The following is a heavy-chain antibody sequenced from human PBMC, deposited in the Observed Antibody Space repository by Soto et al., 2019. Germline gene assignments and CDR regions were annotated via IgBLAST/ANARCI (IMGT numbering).Heavy chain of an antibody. Sequence: TSETLSLTCAVSGGSISSGGYSWSWIRQPPGKGLEWIGYIYHSGSTYYNPSLKSRVTISVDRSKNQFSLKLSSVTAADTAVYYWASRYSSKGGFDYWRPGTPQTVSS. CDR3: ASRYSSKGGFDY. D-gene: IGHD6-19*01. CDR2: IYHSGST. CDR1: GGSISSGGYS. V-gene: IGHV4-30-2*01. J-gene: IGHJ4*02.